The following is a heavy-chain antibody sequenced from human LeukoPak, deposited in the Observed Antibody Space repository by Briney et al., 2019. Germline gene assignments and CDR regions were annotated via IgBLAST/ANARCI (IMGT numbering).Heavy chain of an antibody. D-gene: IGHD1-26*01. V-gene: IGHV1-69*04. CDR2: IIPILGIA. Sequence: GASVKVSCMASGGTFSSYAISWVRQAPGQGLEWMGRIIPILGIANYAQKFQGRVTITADKSTSTAYMELSSLRSEDTAVYYCARVVSGSYLYWGQGTLVTVSS. CDR3: ARVVSGSYLY. CDR1: GGTFSSYA. J-gene: IGHJ4*02.